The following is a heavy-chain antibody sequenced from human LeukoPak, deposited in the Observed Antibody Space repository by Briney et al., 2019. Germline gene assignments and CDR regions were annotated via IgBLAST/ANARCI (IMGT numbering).Heavy chain of an antibody. CDR3: ARDKQHSYGRYFDH. Sequence: SETLSLTCTVSGGSISTYHWNWIRKSTGKGLEWIGYMQSTGNSNYNPSPKSRVTMSVDMSRNQIVLNLSSVTAADTAVYFCARDKQHSYGRYFDHWGQGTLVTVSS. V-gene: IGHV4-59*01. D-gene: IGHD5-18*01. J-gene: IGHJ4*02. CDR2: MQSTGNS. CDR1: GGSISTYH.